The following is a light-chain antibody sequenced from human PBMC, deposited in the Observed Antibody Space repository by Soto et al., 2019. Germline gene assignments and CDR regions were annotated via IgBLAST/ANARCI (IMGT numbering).Light chain of an antibody. V-gene: IGLV2-14*03. CDR1: SSDVGGYKY. CDR3: SSYTRSSTRV. J-gene: IGLJ1*01. Sequence: QSALTQPASVSGSPGQSITISCTGTSSDVGGYKYVSWYQQHPGKAPKLMIYDIRNRPSGVSNRFSGSKSGKTASLTISGLQAEDEADYYCSSYTRSSTRVFGTGTKLTVL. CDR2: DIR.